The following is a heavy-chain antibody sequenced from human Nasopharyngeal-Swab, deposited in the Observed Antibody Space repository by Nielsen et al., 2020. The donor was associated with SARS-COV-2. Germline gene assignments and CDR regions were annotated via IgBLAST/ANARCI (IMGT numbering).Heavy chain of an antibody. V-gene: IGHV4-34*01. Sequence: GSLRLSCAVYTGSFSDYYWSWIRQPPGKGLEWIGEINHSGTTNYNPSLKSRVTISVDTSKNHFSLKLSSLTAADTAVYYCARWGYDSSRWYASWGQGSLVTVSS. J-gene: IGHJ5*01. CDR2: INHSGTT. D-gene: IGHD5-12*01. CDR3: ARWGYDSSRWYAS. CDR1: TGSFSDYY.